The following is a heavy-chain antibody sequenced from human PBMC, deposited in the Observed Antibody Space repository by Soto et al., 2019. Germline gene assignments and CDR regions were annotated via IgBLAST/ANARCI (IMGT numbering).Heavy chain of an antibody. V-gene: IGHV4-61*01. CDR1: GGSFKSGSYS. D-gene: IGHD3-3*01. CDR2: VYHTGRT. CDR3: ARDFAYFDF. Sequence: SETLSLTCTVSGGSFKSGSYSWSWIRQPPGKGLEWIGYVYHTGRTSYNPSLKSRVSISMDTSKNQFSLNLDSVTAADTAVYFCARDFAYFDFWGQGTLVTVSS. J-gene: IGHJ4*02.